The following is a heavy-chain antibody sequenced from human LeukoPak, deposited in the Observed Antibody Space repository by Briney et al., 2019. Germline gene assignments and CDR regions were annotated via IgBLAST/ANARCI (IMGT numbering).Heavy chain of an antibody. V-gene: IGHV4-4*02. D-gene: IGHD3-10*01. CDR2: IYHSGST. J-gene: IGHJ4*02. CDR1: GGSISSSNW. CDR3: ARGGYYGSGSKFDY. Sequence: SETLSLTCAVPGGSISSSNWWNWVRQSPGKGLEWIGEIYHSGSTNYNPSLKSRVTISIDKSKNQFSLKLNSVTAADTAVYYCARGGYYGSGSKFDYWGQGTLVTVSS.